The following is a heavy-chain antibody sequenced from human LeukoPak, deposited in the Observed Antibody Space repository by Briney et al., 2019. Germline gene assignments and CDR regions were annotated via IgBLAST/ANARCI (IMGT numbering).Heavy chain of an antibody. Sequence: ASVKVSCKAFGYTFTSYYIHWVRQAPGQGLEWMGIINPSGGSTSYAQKFQGRVTMTRDTSISTAYMELSRLRSDDTAVYYCARRRKWLLTVDYWGQGTLVTVSS. D-gene: IGHD3-22*01. J-gene: IGHJ4*02. CDR1: GYTFTSYY. V-gene: IGHV1-46*01. CDR3: ARRRKWLLTVDY. CDR2: INPSGGST.